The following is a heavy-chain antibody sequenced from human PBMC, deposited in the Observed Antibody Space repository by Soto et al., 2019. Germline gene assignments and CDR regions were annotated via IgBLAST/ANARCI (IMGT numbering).Heavy chain of an antibody. CDR2: ISGSGGST. CDR1: GFTFSSYA. J-gene: IGHJ4*02. Sequence: GGSLRLSCAASGFTFSSYAMSWVRQAPGKGLEWVSAISGSGGSTYYADSVKGRFTISRDNSKNTLYLQMNSLRAEDTAAYYWAKANIHYSSSLLGFDYWARGTWVT. V-gene: IGHV3-23*01. CDR3: AKANIHYSSSLLGFDY. D-gene: IGHD6-6*01.